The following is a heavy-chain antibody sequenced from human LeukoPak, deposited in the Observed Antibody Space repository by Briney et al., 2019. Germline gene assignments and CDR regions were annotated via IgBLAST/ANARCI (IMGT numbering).Heavy chain of an antibody. CDR3: ARGYFYDSSGPYYFDY. CDR1: GFTFRSYW. Sequence: GGALRLSCAASGFTFRSYWMTWVRQAPGKGLEWVANIDQDGSERYYVDSVKGRFTISRDSAKNSLYLQMNSLRAEDTAVFFCARGYFYDSSGPYYFDYWGQGTLVTVSS. D-gene: IGHD3-22*01. CDR2: IDQDGSER. V-gene: IGHV3-7*01. J-gene: IGHJ4*02.